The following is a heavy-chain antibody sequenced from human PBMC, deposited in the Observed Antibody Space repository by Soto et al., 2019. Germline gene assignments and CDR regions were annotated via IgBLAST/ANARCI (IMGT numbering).Heavy chain of an antibody. Sequence: QLQLQESGPGLVKPSETLSLTCTVSGGSISSSSYYWGWIRQPPGKGLEWIGSIYYSGSTYYNPPLKSRVTISVDTSKNQLSLKLSSVTAADTAVYYCARHTPAISISDHWGQGTLVTVSS. CDR3: ARHTPAISISDH. D-gene: IGHD2-15*01. CDR2: IYYSGST. J-gene: IGHJ4*02. CDR1: GGSISSSSYY. V-gene: IGHV4-39*01.